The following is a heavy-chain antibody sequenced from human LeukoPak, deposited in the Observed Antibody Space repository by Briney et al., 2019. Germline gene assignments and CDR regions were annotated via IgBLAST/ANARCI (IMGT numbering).Heavy chain of an antibody. CDR3: AREDCSGGSCYMGDY. CDR2: ISANNGNT. V-gene: IGHV1-18*01. CDR1: GHTFTNYD. Sequence: ASVKVSCKASGHTFTNYDISWVRQAPGQGLEWMGWISANNGNTNYAQKFQGRVIMTTDTSTSTAYMELGSLRSDDTAVYYCAREDCSGGSCYMGDYWGQGTLVTVSS. D-gene: IGHD2-15*01. J-gene: IGHJ4*02.